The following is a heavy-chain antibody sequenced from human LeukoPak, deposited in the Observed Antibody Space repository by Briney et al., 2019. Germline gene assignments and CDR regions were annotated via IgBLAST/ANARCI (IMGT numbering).Heavy chain of an antibody. Sequence: GRSLRLSCAASGFTFSSYGMHWVRQAPGKGLEWVSAISGSGGSTYYADSVKGRFTISRDNSKNTLYLQMNSLRAEDTAVYYCAKVPREGYCSGGSCYVFYFDYWGQGTLVTVSS. CDR1: GFTFSSYG. D-gene: IGHD2-15*01. CDR3: AKVPREGYCSGGSCYVFYFDY. V-gene: IGHV3-23*01. J-gene: IGHJ4*02. CDR2: ISGSGGST.